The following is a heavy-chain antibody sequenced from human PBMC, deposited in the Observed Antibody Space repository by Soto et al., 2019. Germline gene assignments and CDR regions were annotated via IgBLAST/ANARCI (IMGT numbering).Heavy chain of an antibody. J-gene: IGHJ4*02. CDR1: GGTFSRFA. CDR2: FITVFGAA. D-gene: IGHD3-22*01. Sequence: QVQLVQSGAEVKKPGSSVKVSCKASGGTFSRFAFSWVRQAPGQGLEWMGGFITVFGAATYAQKFQGRVTITPDQSTKTAYMGLSSLTSEDTAVYYCAGSPESSSALNQLVISTIGFYWGQGTLVTVSS. V-gene: IGHV1-69*01. CDR3: AGSPESSSALNQLVISTIGFY.